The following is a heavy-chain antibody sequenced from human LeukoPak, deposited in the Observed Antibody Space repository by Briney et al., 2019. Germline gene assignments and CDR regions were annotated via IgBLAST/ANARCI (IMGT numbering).Heavy chain of an antibody. Sequence: GGSLRLSCAASGFTFSSFWIYWVRQAPGKGLEWVSYITNGGSTIHHADSVKGRFTISRDNAKKTLYLQMNSLRAEDTAVYYCARSIGLTGGGVDVWGQGTTVTVSS. V-gene: IGHV3-48*04. CDR1: GFTFSSFW. D-gene: IGHD3-9*01. J-gene: IGHJ6*02. CDR2: ITNGGSTI. CDR3: ARSIGLTGGGVDV.